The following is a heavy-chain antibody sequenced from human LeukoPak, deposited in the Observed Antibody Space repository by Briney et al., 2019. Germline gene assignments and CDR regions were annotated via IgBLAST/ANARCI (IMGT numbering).Heavy chain of an antibody. CDR1: GGSISSSGYY. Sequence: SETLSLTCTVSGGSISSSGYYWGWLRQPPGKGLEWIGSIYDSGSTYYNPSLKSRVTMSVDTSKNQFSLKLNSVTAADTAVYYCAGGSYYFDYWGQGTLVTVSS. CDR3: AGGSYYFDY. CDR2: IYDSGST. J-gene: IGHJ4*02. D-gene: IGHD1-26*01. V-gene: IGHV4-39*01.